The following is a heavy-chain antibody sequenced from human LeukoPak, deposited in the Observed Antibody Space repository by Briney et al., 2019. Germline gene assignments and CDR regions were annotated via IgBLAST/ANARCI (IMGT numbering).Heavy chain of an antibody. V-gene: IGHV3-7*01. CDR2: INPDGTKT. J-gene: IGHJ5*02. Sequence: PGGSLRLSCAASGFTFSSYAMHWVRQAPGKGLEWVANINPDGTKTTYVDSVEGRFAISRDNAKNSVFLLMTSLRAEDTAMYYCATAPASVDSSWGQGTLVAVSS. CDR3: ATAPASVDSS. D-gene: IGHD3-3*01. CDR1: GFTFSSYA.